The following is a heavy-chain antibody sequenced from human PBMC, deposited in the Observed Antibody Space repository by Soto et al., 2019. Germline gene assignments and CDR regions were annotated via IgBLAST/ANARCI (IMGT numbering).Heavy chain of an antibody. CDR1: GFTFSSYA. V-gene: IGHV3-30-3*01. Sequence: GGSLRRSCAASGFTFSSYAMHWVRQAPGKGLEWVAVISYDGSNKYYADSVKGRFTISRDNSKNTLYLQMNSLRAEDTAVYYCARDRRFLVYYHYYGMDVWRQGTTVTVSS. CDR3: ARDRRFLVYYHYYGMDV. D-gene: IGHD3-10*01. J-gene: IGHJ6*02. CDR2: ISYDGSNK.